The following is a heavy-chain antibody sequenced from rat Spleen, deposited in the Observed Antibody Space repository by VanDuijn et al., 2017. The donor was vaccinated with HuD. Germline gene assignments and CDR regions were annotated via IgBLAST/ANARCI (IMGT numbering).Heavy chain of an antibody. CDR2: ITNTGGST. V-gene: IGHV5-31*01. CDR1: GFTFSDYY. Sequence: EVQLVESGGGLVQPGRSLKLSCAASGFTFSDYYMTWIRQAPGKGLEWVASITNTGGSTYYPDSVKGRFTISRDNAKNSLYLQMDSLRSEDTATYYCTRGYVMDAWGQGASVTVSS. J-gene: IGHJ4*01. CDR3: TRGYVMDA.